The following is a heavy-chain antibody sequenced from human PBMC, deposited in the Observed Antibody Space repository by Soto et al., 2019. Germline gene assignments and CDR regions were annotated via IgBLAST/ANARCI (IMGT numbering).Heavy chain of an antibody. D-gene: IGHD6-13*01. CDR1: GYTFTGYY. CDR3: ARGGIAAPPRFHAFDI. Sequence: GASVKVSCKASGYTFTGYYMHWVRQAPGQGLEWMGWINPNSGGTNYAQKFQGWVTMTRNTSISTAYMELSSLRSEDTAVYYCARGGIAAPPRFHAFDIWGQGTMVTVSS. V-gene: IGHV1-2*04. CDR2: INPNSGGT. J-gene: IGHJ3*02.